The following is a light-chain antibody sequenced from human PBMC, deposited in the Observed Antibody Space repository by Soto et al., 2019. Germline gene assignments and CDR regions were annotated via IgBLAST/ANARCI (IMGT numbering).Light chain of an antibody. CDR3: QQYGRSPTT. CDR2: GAS. Sequence: EIVMTQSPATLSVSPGERATLSCRASQSVGSNYLAWYQQKPGQAPRLLIYGASSRATGIADRFSGGGSGTDFTLTISRLEPEDFAVYYCQQYGRSPTTFGQGTKVDIK. CDR1: QSVGSNY. J-gene: IGKJ1*01. V-gene: IGKV3-20*01.